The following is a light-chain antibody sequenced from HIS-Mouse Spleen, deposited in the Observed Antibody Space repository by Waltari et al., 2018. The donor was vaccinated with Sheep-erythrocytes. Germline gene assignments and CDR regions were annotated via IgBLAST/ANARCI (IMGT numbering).Light chain of an antibody. CDR1: QSISSY. CDR2: AAS. CDR3: QQSYSTPPLT. V-gene: IGKV1-39*01. J-gene: IGKJ4*01. Sequence: DIQMTQSPSSLSASVGDRVSITCRASQSISSYLNCYQQKPGKAPKLLIYAASSLQSGVPSRFSGSRSGTDFTLTISSLQPADFATYYCQQSYSTPPLTFGGGTKVEIK.